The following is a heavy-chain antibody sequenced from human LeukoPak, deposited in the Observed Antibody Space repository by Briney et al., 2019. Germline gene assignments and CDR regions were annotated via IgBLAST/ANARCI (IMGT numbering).Heavy chain of an antibody. J-gene: IGHJ4*02. V-gene: IGHV3-7*01. CDR3: VGGDY. CDR2: INQDGSDK. Sequence: GGSLRLSCAASGLTFSIHWMNWVRQAPGKGLECVANINQDGSDKYYVDSVKGRFTISRDNTKNSLYLQMNSLRAEDTAVYYFVGGDYWGQGTLVTVPS. CDR1: GLTFSIHW.